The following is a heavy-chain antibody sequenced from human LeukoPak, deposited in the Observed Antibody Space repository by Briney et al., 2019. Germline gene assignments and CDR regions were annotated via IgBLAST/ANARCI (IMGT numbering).Heavy chain of an antibody. CDR3: AKRSSISSGFFDF. CDR1: GFTFSNYW. D-gene: IGHD3-22*01. CDR2: INSDGINT. V-gene: IGHV3-74*01. J-gene: IGHJ4*02. Sequence: GGSLRLSCAASGFTFSNYWMHWVRQAPGKGLVWVSRINSDGINTSYADSVKGRFTISRDNAKNTLNLQMNSLRAEDTAIYYCAKRSSISSGFFDFWGRGTLVTVSS.